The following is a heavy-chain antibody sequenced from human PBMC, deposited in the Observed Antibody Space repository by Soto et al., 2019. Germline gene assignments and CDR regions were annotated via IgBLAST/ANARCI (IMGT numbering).Heavy chain of an antibody. Sequence: TLSLTGTFSGCSISSYYCIWIRHPAGKGLEWIGRIYTSGSTNYNPSLKSRVTMSVDTSKNQFSLKLSSVTAADTAVYYCAREWSYYDTYYFDYWGQGTLVTVSS. J-gene: IGHJ4*02. CDR3: AREWSYYDTYYFDY. V-gene: IGHV4-4*07. CDR1: GCSISSYY. D-gene: IGHD1-26*01. CDR2: IYTSGST.